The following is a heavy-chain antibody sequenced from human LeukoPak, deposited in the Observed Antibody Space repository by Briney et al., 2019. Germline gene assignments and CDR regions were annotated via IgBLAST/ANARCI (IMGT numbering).Heavy chain of an antibody. CDR1: GGSFSGYY. Sequence: SETLSLTCAVYGGSFSGYYWSWIRQPPGKGLEWIGEINHSGSTNYNPSLKSRVTISVDTSKNQFSLKLSSVTAADTAVYYCARSNDIQNWFDPWGQGTLVTVSS. J-gene: IGHJ5*02. CDR2: INHSGST. D-gene: IGHD3-9*01. V-gene: IGHV4-34*01. CDR3: ARSNDIQNWFDP.